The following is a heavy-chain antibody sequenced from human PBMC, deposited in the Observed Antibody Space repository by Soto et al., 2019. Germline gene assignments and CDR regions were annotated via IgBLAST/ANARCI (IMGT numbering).Heavy chain of an antibody. J-gene: IGHJ5*02. D-gene: IGHD2-15*01. CDR3: ARDPLYCSGGSCYAALDP. Sequence: LRLSCAASGFTFSSYEMNWVRQAPGRGLEWVSYISSSGSTIYYADSVKGRFTISRDNAKNSLYLQMNSLRAEDTAVYYCARDPLYCSGGSCYAALDPWGQGTLVTAPQ. CDR2: ISSSGSTI. CDR1: GFTFSSYE. V-gene: IGHV3-48*03.